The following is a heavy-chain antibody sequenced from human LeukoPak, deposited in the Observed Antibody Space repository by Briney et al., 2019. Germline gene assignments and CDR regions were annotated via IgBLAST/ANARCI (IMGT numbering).Heavy chain of an antibody. J-gene: IGHJ4*02. D-gene: IGHD3-10*01. CDR1: GYTFTGYY. V-gene: IGHV1-2*02. CDR2: INPNSGGT. Sequence: ASVKVSCKASGYTFTGYYMHWVRPAPGQGLAWMGWINPNSGGTNYAQKFQGRVTMTRDTSISTAYMELSRLRSDDTAVYYCARANFGFGELFVDYWGQGTLVTVSS. CDR3: ARANFGFGELFVDY.